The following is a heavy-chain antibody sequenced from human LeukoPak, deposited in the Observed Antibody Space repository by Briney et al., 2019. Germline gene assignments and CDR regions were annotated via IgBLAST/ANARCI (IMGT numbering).Heavy chain of an antibody. CDR3: ARTGTTTTKYDY. J-gene: IGHJ4*02. CDR2: ISSSGSTI. Sequence: GGSLRLSCAASGFTVSSNYMSWVRQAPGKGLEWVSYISSSGSTIYYADSVKGRFTISRDNAKNSLYLQMNSLRAEDTAVYYCARTGTTTTKYDYWGQGTLVTVSS. V-gene: IGHV3-11*01. D-gene: IGHD1-7*01. CDR1: GFTVSSNY.